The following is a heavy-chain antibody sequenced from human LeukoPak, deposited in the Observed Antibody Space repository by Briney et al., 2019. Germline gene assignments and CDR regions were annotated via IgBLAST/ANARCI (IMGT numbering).Heavy chain of an antibody. J-gene: IGHJ4*02. CDR1: GYSFTSYW. D-gene: IGHD3-3*01. CDR3: ARPWHDFWSPLGY. CDR2: IYPGDSDT. Sequence: GAALKISCKGSGYSFTSYWIGWVRHMPGKGLEWMGIIYPGDSDTRYSPSFQGQVTISADKSISTAYLQWSSLKASDTAMYYCARPWHDFWSPLGYWGQGTLVTVSS. V-gene: IGHV5-51*01.